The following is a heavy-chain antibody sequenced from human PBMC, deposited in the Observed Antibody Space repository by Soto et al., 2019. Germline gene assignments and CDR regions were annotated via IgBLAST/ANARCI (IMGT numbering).Heavy chain of an antibody. Sequence: PGGSLRLSCAASRFTFSDYYMTWIRQAPGKGLEWVSYISSNGKYRGYADSVNGRFTISRDNVDNLLYLQMDRLRAEDTAIYYCVRDVAWAVDFWGQGVLVTVSS. CDR3: VRDVAWAVDF. CDR1: RFTFSDYY. CDR2: ISSNGKYR. D-gene: IGHD1-26*01. V-gene: IGHV3-11*06. J-gene: IGHJ4*02.